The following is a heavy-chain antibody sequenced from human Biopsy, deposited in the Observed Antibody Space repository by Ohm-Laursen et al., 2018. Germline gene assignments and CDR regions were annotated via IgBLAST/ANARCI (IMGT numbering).Heavy chain of an antibody. D-gene: IGHD3-22*01. CDR3: GRREVVITHDAFDT. Sequence: GTLSLTCIVSGGSISSYYWTWIRQPPGKGLEWIGDVYYSGSTDRNPSLKSRVTILVDTSKNQFSLKLNSVTAADTAVYYCGRREVVITHDAFDTWGQGTMVTVSS. CDR2: VYYSGST. V-gene: IGHV4-59*08. CDR1: GGSISSYY. J-gene: IGHJ3*02.